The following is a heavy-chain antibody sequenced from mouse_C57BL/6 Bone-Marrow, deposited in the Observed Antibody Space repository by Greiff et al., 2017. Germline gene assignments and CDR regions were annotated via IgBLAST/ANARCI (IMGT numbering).Heavy chain of an antibody. CDR1: GYTFTSYG. J-gene: IGHJ2*01. Sequence: QVQLQQSGAELARPGASVKLSCKASGYTFTSYGISWVKQRTGQGLEWIGEIYPRSGNTYYNEKFKGKATLTADKSSSTAYMELRSLTSEDSAVYFCAHYGSLNYWGQGTTLTVSS. D-gene: IGHD1-1*01. V-gene: IGHV1-81*01. CDR3: AHYGSLNY. CDR2: IYPRSGNT.